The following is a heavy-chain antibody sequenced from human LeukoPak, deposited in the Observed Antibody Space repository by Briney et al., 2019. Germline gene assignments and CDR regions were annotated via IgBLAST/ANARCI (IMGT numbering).Heavy chain of an antibody. CDR3: ARHSGLWFGESSLDY. J-gene: IGHJ4*02. V-gene: IGHV4-39*01. Sequence: PGGSLRLSCAASGFTFSSYSMNWVRQAPGKGLEWIGSIYYSGSTYYNPSLKSRVTISVDTSKNQFSLKLSSVTAADTAVYYCARHSGLWFGESSLDYWGQGTLVTVSS. CDR1: GFTFSSYSMN. CDR2: IYYSGST. D-gene: IGHD3-10*01.